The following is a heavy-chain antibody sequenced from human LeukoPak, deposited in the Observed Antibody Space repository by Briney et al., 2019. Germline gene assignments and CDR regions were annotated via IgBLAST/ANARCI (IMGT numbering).Heavy chain of an antibody. CDR2: IYTSGST. CDR1: GGSISSYY. CDR3: ARLGYYYDSSAKVDY. Sequence: SETLSLTCTVSGGSISSYYWSWIRQPAGKGLEWIGRIYTSGSTNYNPSLKSRVTMSVDTSKNQFSLKLSSVTAADTAVYYCARLGYYYDSSAKVDYWGQGTLVTVSS. D-gene: IGHD3-22*01. J-gene: IGHJ4*02. V-gene: IGHV4-4*07.